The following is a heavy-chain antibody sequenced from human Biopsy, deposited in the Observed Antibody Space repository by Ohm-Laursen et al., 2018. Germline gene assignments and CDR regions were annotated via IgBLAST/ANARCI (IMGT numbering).Heavy chain of an antibody. J-gene: IGHJ5*02. Sequence: TLSLTCIVSGGSISSGGSYWGWIRQRPGKGLEWIGYIFNSANTYYNPSLKNLITISGDTSKNQFSLKLNSVTAADTAVYYCARGDYFDSNGYFWFDPWGQGTLVTVSS. CDR1: GGSISSGGSY. V-gene: IGHV4-31*01. D-gene: IGHD3-22*01. CDR2: IFNSANT. CDR3: ARGDYFDSNGYFWFDP.